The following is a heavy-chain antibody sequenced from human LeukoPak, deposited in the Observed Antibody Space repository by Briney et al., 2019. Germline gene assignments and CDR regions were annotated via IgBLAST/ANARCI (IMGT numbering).Heavy chain of an antibody. CDR3: ARGPQVGAFDL. CDR2: IIPIFTTA. Sequence: SVKVSCKAAGGTTSNYVISWVRQAPGQGLEWMGGIIPIFTTANYAQKFQGRVTITADESTSTVYIELSSLRSEDTAVYYCARGPQVGAFDLWGQGTMVTVSS. CDR1: GGTTSNYV. D-gene: IGHD1-26*01. J-gene: IGHJ3*01. V-gene: IGHV1-69*13.